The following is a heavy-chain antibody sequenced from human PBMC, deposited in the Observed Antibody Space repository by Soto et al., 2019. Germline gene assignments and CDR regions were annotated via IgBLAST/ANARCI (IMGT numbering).Heavy chain of an antibody. CDR1: GGTLSSYS. CDR2: VIPMFGTE. Sequence: QVQLVQSGAEVKKPGSSVKVSCKASGGTLSSYSISWVRQAPGQGLEWMGGVIPMFGTENYAQKFPGRVTITADESTSTAYMELSSLRSDDTAVYYCARSDIEVMVYYYYGMDVWGQGTTVTVSS. D-gene: IGHD2-8*01. J-gene: IGHJ6*02. V-gene: IGHV1-69*01. CDR3: ARSDIEVMVYYYYGMDV.